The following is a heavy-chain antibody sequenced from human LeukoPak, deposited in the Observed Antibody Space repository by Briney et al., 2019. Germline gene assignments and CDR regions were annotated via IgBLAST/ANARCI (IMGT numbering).Heavy chain of an antibody. Sequence: SETLSLTCNVSGGSISSSRYFWGWIRQPPGKGLEWIGSMYYSGSTYYNPSLKSRVTISVDTSKNQFSLKLSSVTAADTAVYYCARVRDNWNPKYYYYYYMDVWGKGTTVTVSS. J-gene: IGHJ6*03. V-gene: IGHV4-39*07. CDR3: ARVRDNWNPKYYYYYYMDV. D-gene: IGHD1-20*01. CDR2: MYYSGST. CDR1: GGSISSSRYF.